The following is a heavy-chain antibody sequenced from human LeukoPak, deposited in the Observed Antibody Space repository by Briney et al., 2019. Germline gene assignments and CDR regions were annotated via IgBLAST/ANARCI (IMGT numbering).Heavy chain of an antibody. CDR1: GFTFSSYS. CDR2: ISSSSSYI. J-gene: IGHJ4*02. Sequence: PGGSLRLSCAASGFTFSSYSMNWVRQAPGKGLEWVSSISSSSSYIYYADSVKGRFTISRDNAKNSLYLQMNSLRAEDTAVYYCAGPLYYYDSSGYLDWGQGTLVTVSS. CDR3: AGPLYYYDSSGYLD. V-gene: IGHV3-21*01. D-gene: IGHD3-22*01.